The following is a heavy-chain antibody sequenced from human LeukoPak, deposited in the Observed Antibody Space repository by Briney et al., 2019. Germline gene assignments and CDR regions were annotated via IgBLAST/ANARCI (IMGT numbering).Heavy chain of an antibody. CDR3: AEDGRHSSGLYNC. Sequence: PGGSLRLSCAASGFTFSSYAMSWVRQAPGKGLEWVSAISGSGGSTYYADSVKGRFTISRDNSKNTLYLQMNSLRAQDTAVYYCAEDGRHSSGLYNCWGQGTLVTVSS. CDR1: GFTFSSYA. D-gene: IGHD6-19*01. CDR2: ISGSGGST. J-gene: IGHJ4*02. V-gene: IGHV3-23*01.